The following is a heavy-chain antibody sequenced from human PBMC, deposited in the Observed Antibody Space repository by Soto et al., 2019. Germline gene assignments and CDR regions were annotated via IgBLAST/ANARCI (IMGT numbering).Heavy chain of an antibody. V-gene: IGHV3-9*01. D-gene: IGHD2-21*01. CDR1: GFTFDDYA. CDR3: AKDIIPRWIASGNWFDP. Sequence: GGSLRLSCAASGFTFDDYAMHWVRQAPGKGLEWVSGISWNSGSIGYADSVKGRFTISRDNAKNSLYLQMNSLRAEDTALYYCAKDIIPRWIASGNWFDPWGQGTLVTVSS. CDR2: ISWNSGSI. J-gene: IGHJ5*02.